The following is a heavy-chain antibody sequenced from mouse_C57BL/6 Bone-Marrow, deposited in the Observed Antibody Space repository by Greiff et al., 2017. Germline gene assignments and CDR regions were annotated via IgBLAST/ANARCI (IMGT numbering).Heavy chain of an antibody. V-gene: IGHV3-8*01. Sequence: VQLKESGPGLAKPSQTLSLTCSVTGYSITSDYWNWFRKFPGNKLVYMGYISYSGSTYNNHTLKSRISITRDTSKNQYYMQLNSVTTEDTATYYCARYKWDYDNFDYWGQGTTLTVAS. CDR1: GYSITSDY. D-gene: IGHD2-4*01. J-gene: IGHJ2*01. CDR2: ISYSGST. CDR3: ARYKWDYDNFDY.